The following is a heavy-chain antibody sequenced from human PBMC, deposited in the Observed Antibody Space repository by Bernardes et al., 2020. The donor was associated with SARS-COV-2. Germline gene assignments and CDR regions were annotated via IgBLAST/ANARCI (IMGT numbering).Heavy chain of an antibody. J-gene: IGHJ4*02. V-gene: IGHV3-23*01. CDR3: AKLYDSSGYYLNY. CDR2: ISGSGGST. D-gene: IGHD3-22*01. CDR1: GFTFSSYA. Sequence: GSLRLSCAASGFTFSSYAMSWVRQAPGTGLEWVRQAPGKGLEWVSAISGSGGSTYYADSVKGRFTISRDNSKNTLYLQMNTLRAEDTAVYYCAKLYDSSGYYLNYFGQGTLVTVSS.